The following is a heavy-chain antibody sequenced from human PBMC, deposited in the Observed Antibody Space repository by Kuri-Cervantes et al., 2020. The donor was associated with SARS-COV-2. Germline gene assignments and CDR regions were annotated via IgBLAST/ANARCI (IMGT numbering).Heavy chain of an antibody. V-gene: IGHV1-2*04. CDR1: GYTFTDYY. J-gene: IGHJ3*02. CDR2: INPNSGGT. CDR3: ARSTPSRRLVVISQGGAFDI. Sequence: ASVKVFCKASGYTFTDYYMHWVRQARGQGLEWMGWINPNSGGTNYAQKLQGWVTLTRDTSISTVYMELSRLRSDDTAVYYCARSTPSRRLVVISQGGAFDIWGQGTMVTVSS. D-gene: IGHD3-22*01.